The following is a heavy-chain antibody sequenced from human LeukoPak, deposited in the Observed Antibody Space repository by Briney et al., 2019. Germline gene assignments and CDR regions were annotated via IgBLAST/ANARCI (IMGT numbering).Heavy chain of an antibody. CDR2: IYYSGST. CDR3: ARGRGGDYCSGGSCYPNFDY. Sequence: PSETLSLTCTVSGGPISSHYWSWIRQPPGKGLEWIGYIYYSGSTNYNPSLKSRVTISVDTSKNQFSLKLSSVTAADTAVYYCARGRGGDYCSGGSCYPNFDYWGQGTLVTVSS. CDR1: GGPISSHY. D-gene: IGHD2-15*01. V-gene: IGHV4-59*11. J-gene: IGHJ4*02.